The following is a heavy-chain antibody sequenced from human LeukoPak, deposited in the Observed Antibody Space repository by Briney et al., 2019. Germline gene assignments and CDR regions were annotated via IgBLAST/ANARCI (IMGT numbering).Heavy chain of an antibody. CDR2: ISSSSSYI. J-gene: IGHJ5*02. Sequence: PGGSLRLSCAASGFTLSSYSMNWVRQAPGKGLEWVSSISSSSSYIYYADSVKGRFTISRDNAKNSLYLQMNSLRAEDTAVYYCARAVVPAATPSWFDPWGQGTLVTVSS. CDR1: GFTLSSYS. D-gene: IGHD2-2*01. V-gene: IGHV3-21*01. CDR3: ARAVVPAATPSWFDP.